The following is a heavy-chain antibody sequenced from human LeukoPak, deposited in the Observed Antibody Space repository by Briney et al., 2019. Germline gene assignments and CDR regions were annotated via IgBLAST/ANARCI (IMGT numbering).Heavy chain of an antibody. D-gene: IGHD5-12*01. J-gene: IGHJ4*02. V-gene: IGHV1-46*01. CDR3: ARDLYKGVHGWVKVATSDY. Sequence: ASVKVSCKASGYTFTSYYMHWVRQAPGQGLEWMGIINPSGGSTSYAQKFQGRVTMTRDTSTSTVYMELSSPRSEDTAVYYCARDLYKGVHGWVKVATSDYWGQGTLVTVSS. CDR1: GYTFTSYY. CDR2: INPSGGST.